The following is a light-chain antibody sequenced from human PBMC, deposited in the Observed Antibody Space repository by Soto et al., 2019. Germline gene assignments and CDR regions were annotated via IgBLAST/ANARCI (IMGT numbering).Light chain of an antibody. V-gene: IGKV3-11*01. J-gene: IGKJ4*01. CDR3: QQHINWPLT. Sequence: EIVLTQSPATLSLSPGERATLSCKASQSVSSFLAWYQQKPGQAPRLLIYDVSSRATGSPTRFSGSGSGTDFTLTISSLEPEDFAVYYCQQHINWPLTFGGGTKVEIK. CDR1: QSVSSF. CDR2: DVS.